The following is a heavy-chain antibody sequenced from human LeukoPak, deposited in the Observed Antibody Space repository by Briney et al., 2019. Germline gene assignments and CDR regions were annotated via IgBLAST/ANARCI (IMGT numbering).Heavy chain of an antibody. Sequence: PGGSLRLSCAASGFTVSSNYMSWVRQAPGKGLEWVSVIYSGGSTYYADSVKGRFTISRDNSKNTLYLQMNSLRAEDTAVYYCARDGGYCSGGSCSDAFDIWGQGTMVTVSS. V-gene: IGHV3-66*01. D-gene: IGHD2-15*01. J-gene: IGHJ3*02. CDR3: ARDGGYCSGGSCSDAFDI. CDR2: IYSGGST. CDR1: GFTVSSNY.